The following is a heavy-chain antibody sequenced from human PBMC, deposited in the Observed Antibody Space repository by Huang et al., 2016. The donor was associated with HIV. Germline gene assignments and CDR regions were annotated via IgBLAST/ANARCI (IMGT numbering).Heavy chain of an antibody. CDR2: IIPMFGTT. Sequence: QVQLVQSGAEVKKPGSSVKVSCKASGGTFSSNAISWVRQAPGHGLEWMGGIIPMFGTTDYAHKVQGRLTSTADEATSTASMEWSSLRAEDTAVYYCARQPYCGGDCPHYYYFYMDVWGKGTTVTVSS. D-gene: IGHD2-21*02. CDR1: GGTFSSNA. CDR3: ARQPYCGGDCPHYYYFYMDV. V-gene: IGHV1-69*13. J-gene: IGHJ6*03.